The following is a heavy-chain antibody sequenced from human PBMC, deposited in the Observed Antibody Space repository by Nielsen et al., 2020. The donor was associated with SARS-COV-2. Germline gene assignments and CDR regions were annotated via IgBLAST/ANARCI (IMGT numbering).Heavy chain of an antibody. CDR1: GFTFSSYW. D-gene: IGHD3-22*01. CDR3: ASSLEYYYDSSGYYRLLYYYYGMDV. CDR2: IKQDGSEK. J-gene: IGHJ6*02. Sequence: GESLKISCAASGFTFSSYWMSWVLQAPGKGLEWVANIKQDGSEKYYVESVKGRFNISRDNAKTSLYLQMNSLRAEDTAVYYCASSLEYYYDSSGYYRLLYYYYGMDVWGQGTTVTVSS. V-gene: IGHV3-7*01.